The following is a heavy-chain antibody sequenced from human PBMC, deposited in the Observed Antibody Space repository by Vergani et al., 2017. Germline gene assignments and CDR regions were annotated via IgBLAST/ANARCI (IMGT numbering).Heavy chain of an antibody. CDR1: GFTFSSYA. CDR2: ISYDGSNK. CDR3: ARDWARPWFDP. D-gene: IGHD3-16*01. V-gene: IGHV3-30-3*01. J-gene: IGHJ5*02. Sequence: QVQLVESGGGVVQPGRSLRLSCAASGFTFSSYAMHWVRQAPGKGLEWVAVISYDGSNKYYADSVKGRFTISRDNSKNTLYLQMNSLRAEDTAVYYCARDWARPWFDPWGQGTLVTVSS.